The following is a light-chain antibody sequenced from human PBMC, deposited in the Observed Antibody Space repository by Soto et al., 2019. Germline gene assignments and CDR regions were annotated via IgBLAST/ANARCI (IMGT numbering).Light chain of an antibody. V-gene: IGKV2-30*02. CDR3: MQGTHWPWT. CDR2: EVS. CDR1: QSLIHSDGNTY. J-gene: IGKJ1*01. Sequence: DVVMPPSPLSLPVTLGQPASISCRSSQSLIHSDGNTYLSWFQQRPGQSPRRLIYEVSDRDSGVPDRFTGSGSGTDFTLKISRVEAEDVGVYYCMQGTHWPWTFGQGTEVEIK.